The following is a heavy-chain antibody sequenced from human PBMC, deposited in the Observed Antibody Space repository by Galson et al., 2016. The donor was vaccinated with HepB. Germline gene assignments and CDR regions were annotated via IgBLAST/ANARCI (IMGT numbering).Heavy chain of an antibody. V-gene: IGHV3-21*01. CDR1: GVAFSTYT. CDR3: TRVHRGYYFSYFDY. J-gene: IGHJ4*02. CDR2: ISSNSAYI. D-gene: IGHD3-22*01. Sequence: SLRLSCAASGVAFSTYTIIWVRQAPGKGLEWVSSISSNSAYIYYADSVKGRLTVSRDNANNPVYLHMNSLRAEDTARYYCTRVHRGYYFSYFDYWGQGTLVTVSS.